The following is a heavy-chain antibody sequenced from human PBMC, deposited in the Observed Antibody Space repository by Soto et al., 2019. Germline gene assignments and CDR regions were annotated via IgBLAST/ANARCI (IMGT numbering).Heavy chain of an antibody. Sequence: SVKVSCKASGGTFSSYAISWVRQAPGQGLEWMGGIIPIFGTANYAQRFQGRVTITADESTSTAYMELSSLRSEDTAVYYCATTMVRGVIRRTFYYYYGMDVWGQGTTVTVSS. CDR3: ATTMVRGVIRRTFYYYYGMDV. J-gene: IGHJ6*02. CDR1: GGTFSSYA. CDR2: IIPIFGTA. V-gene: IGHV1-69*13. D-gene: IGHD3-10*01.